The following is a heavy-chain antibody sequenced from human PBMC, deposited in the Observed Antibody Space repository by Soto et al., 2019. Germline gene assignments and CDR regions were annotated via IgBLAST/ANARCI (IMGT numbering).Heavy chain of an antibody. CDR2: IYYSGST. Sequence: LSLTCTVSGGSISSGGYYWSWIRQHPGKGLEWIGYIYYSGSTYHNPSLKSRVTISVDTSKNQFSLKLSSVTAADTAVYYCAATTGTDLVYYYYGMDVWGQGTTVTVSS. CDR3: AATTGTDLVYYYYGMDV. J-gene: IGHJ6*02. D-gene: IGHD1-1*01. V-gene: IGHV4-31*03. CDR1: GGSISSGGYY.